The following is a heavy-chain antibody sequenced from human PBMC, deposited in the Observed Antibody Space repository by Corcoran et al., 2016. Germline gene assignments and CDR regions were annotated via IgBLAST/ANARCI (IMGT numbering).Heavy chain of an antibody. CDR3: ARDGIVGATRSYFDL. D-gene: IGHD1-26*01. V-gene: IGHV5-51*01. CDR2: IYPGDSDT. J-gene: IGHJ2*01. Sequence: EVQLVQSGAEGKKPGESLKISCKGSGYSFTTYWIAWVRQMPGKGREGRGIIYPGDSDTRYSPSFQGQVTIAADKSISTAYLQWSSLKASDSAMYYCARDGIVGATRSYFDLWGRGTLVTVSS. CDR1: GYSFTTYW.